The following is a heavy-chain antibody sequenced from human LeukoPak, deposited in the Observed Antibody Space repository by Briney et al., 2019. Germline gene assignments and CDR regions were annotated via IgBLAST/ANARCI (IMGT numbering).Heavy chain of an antibody. V-gene: IGHV3-23*01. D-gene: IGHD6-19*01. Sequence: GGSLRLSGAASGFTFSSYAMSWVRQVPGKGLEWVSAISGSGGSTYYADSVKGRFTISRDNSKNTLYLQMNSLRAEDTAVYYCAKDEFRTLYSSGWYAGWGQGTLVTVSS. J-gene: IGHJ4*02. CDR3: AKDEFRTLYSSGWYAG. CDR1: GFTFSSYA. CDR2: ISGSGGST.